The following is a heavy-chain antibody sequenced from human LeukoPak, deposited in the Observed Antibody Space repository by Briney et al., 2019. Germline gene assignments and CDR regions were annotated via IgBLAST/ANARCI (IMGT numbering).Heavy chain of an antibody. CDR3: ARGSAASRPYYFDY. Sequence: PGGSLRPSCAASGFTFSSYAMSWVRQAPGKGLEWVSAISGSGDSTYYADSVRGRSTVSRDNSKNTLYLQMNSLRAEDTAVYYCARGSAASRPYYFDYWGQGTLVTVSS. CDR2: ISGSGDST. V-gene: IGHV3-23*01. D-gene: IGHD2-2*01. J-gene: IGHJ4*02. CDR1: GFTFSSYA.